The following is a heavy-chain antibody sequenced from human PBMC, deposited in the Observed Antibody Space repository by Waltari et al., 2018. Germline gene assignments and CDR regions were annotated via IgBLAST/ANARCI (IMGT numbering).Heavy chain of an antibody. CDR3: ALSPQQLLAFDF. CDR2: IVPILRLT. V-gene: IGHV1-69*04. D-gene: IGHD6-13*01. CDR1: GDTFNKYA. J-gene: IGHJ3*01. Sequence: QVQVVQSGTEVKKPGSSVRVSCKVSGDTFNKYAISWVRQAPGQGLEWMGKIVPILRLTNFSQKFRDRVTLTATTSTTKAFMDLTDLTSEDTAVYYCALSPQQLLAFDFWGQGTMVTVSS.